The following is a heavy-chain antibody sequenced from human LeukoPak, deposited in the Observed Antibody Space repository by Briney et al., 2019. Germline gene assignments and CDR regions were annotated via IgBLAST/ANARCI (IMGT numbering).Heavy chain of an antibody. CDR2: ISSSSSTI. CDR3: AREAGPYTDY. V-gene: IGHV3-48*02. J-gene: IGHJ4*02. D-gene: IGHD6-19*01. CDR1: GFTFSSYS. Sequence: GGSLRLSCAASGFTFSSYSMNWVRQAPGKGLEWVSYISSSSSTIYYADSVKGRFTISRDNAKNLLYLQMNSLRDEDTAVYYCAREAGPYTDYWGQGTLVTVSS.